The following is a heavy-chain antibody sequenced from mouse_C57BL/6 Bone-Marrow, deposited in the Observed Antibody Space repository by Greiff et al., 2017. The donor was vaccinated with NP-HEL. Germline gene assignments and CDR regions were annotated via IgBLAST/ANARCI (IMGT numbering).Heavy chain of an antibody. V-gene: IGHV10-3*01. Sequence: EVQLVESGGGLVQPKGSLKLSCAASGFTFNTYAMHWVRQAPGTGLEWVARIRSKSSNYATYYADSVKDRFTISRDDSQSMLYLQMNNLKTEDTAMYYCVRSENYGNYVPFAYGGQGTLVTVSA. CDR2: IRSKSSNYAT. J-gene: IGHJ3*01. CDR3: VRSENYGNYVPFAY. CDR1: GFTFNTYA. D-gene: IGHD2-1*01.